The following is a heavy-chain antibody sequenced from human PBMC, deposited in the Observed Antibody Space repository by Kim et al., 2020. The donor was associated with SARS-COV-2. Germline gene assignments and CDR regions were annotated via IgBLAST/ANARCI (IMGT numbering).Heavy chain of an antibody. CDR3: TRGGRPCVRTDY. CDR2: IRAASDYI. CDR1: GFTFSSQS. V-gene: IGHV3-21*01. Sequence: GGSLRLSCAASGFTFSSQSMNWVRQAPGKGLEWVSSIRAASDYIFYADSVKGRFTISRDNAKRSLFLQMNSLRAEDTALYYCTRGGRPCVRTDYWGQGTPVAVSS. D-gene: IGHD1-1*01. J-gene: IGHJ4*02.